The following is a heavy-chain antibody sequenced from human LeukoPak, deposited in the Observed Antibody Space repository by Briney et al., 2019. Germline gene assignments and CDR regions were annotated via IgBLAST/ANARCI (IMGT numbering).Heavy chain of an antibody. V-gene: IGHV6-1*01. CDR2: TYYRSKWYN. D-gene: IGHD6-13*01. Sequence: SQTLSLTCAISGDSVSSNSAAWNWIRQSPSRGLEWLGRTYYRSKWYNDYAVSVKSRITINPDTSKNQFSLQLNSVTPEDTAVYYCARSGFVAAAGAGPGDYWGQGTLITVSS. J-gene: IGHJ4*02. CDR1: GDSVSSNSAA. CDR3: ARSGFVAAAGAGPGDY.